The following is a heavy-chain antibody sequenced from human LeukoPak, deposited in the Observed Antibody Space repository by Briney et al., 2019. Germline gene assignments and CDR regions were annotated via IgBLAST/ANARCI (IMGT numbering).Heavy chain of an antibody. CDR2: ISWNSGSI. V-gene: IGHV3-9*01. Sequence: GGSLRLSCAASGFTFDDYAMHWVRQAPGKGLEWVSGISWNSGSIGYADSVKGRFTISRDNAKNSLYLQMNSLRAEDTALYYCASTRGYIAAAGPPYFDYWGQGTLVTVSS. CDR3: ASTRGYIAAAGPPYFDY. CDR1: GFTFDDYA. J-gene: IGHJ4*02. D-gene: IGHD6-13*01.